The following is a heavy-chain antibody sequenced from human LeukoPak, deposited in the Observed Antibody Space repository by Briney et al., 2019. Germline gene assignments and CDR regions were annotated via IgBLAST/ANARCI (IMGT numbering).Heavy chain of an antibody. CDR1: GVSISSYY. J-gene: IGHJ4*02. Sequence: SETLSLACTVSGVSISSYYWSWIRQPPGKGLEWIGYIYYSGSTNYNPSLKSRVTISVDTSKNQFSLKLSSVTAADTAVYYCARKGLYGDYEFDYWGQGTLVTVSS. D-gene: IGHD4-17*01. CDR3: ARKGLYGDYEFDY. CDR2: IYYSGST. V-gene: IGHV4-59*12.